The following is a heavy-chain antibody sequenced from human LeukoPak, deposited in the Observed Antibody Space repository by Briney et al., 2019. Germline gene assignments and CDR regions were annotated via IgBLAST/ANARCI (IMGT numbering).Heavy chain of an antibody. Sequence: GGSLRLSCAASGFTFSSYSMNWVRQAPGKGLEWVSHITASGTAMFYADSVKDRFTISRDNAKNSLYLQMNSLRDEDTAVYYCASSGSYRFDYWGQGTLVTVSS. V-gene: IGHV3-48*02. J-gene: IGHJ4*02. D-gene: IGHD1-26*01. CDR3: ASSGSYRFDY. CDR2: ITASGTAM. CDR1: GFTFSSYS.